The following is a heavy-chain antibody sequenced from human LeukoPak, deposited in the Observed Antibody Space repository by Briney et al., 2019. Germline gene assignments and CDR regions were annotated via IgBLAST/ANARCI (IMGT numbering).Heavy chain of an antibody. Sequence: GGSLRLSCAASGFTFSSYWMAWVRQAPGKGLEWVANIKRDESARHQADSVKGRFTISRDNTRNSLYLQMTSLRGDDTAVYYCARDVVGSLDYWGQGTLVTVSS. CDR2: IKRDESAR. D-gene: IGHD1-26*01. CDR3: ARDVVGSLDY. V-gene: IGHV3-7*01. J-gene: IGHJ4*02. CDR1: GFTFSSYW.